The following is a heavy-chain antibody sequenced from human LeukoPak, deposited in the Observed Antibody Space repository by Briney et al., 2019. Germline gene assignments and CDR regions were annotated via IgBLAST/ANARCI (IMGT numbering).Heavy chain of an antibody. CDR3: ARDPYTSSSWYRGRANNWFDP. J-gene: IGHJ5*02. CDR2: INTNTGNP. CDR1: DYTFTSYG. Sequence: ASVKVSCKASDYTFTSYGISWVRRAPGQGLEWMGWINTNTGNPTYAQGFTGRFVFSLDTSVSTAYLQISSLKADDTAVYYCARDPYTSSSWYRGRANNWFDPWGQGTLVTVSS. D-gene: IGHD6-13*01. V-gene: IGHV7-4-1*02.